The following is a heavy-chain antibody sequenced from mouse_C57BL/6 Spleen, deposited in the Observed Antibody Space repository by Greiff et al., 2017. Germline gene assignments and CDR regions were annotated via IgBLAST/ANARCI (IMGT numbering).Heavy chain of an antibody. CDR1: GFTFSSYA. CDR3: ARERSYSNYSFAY. CDR2: ISDGGSYT. Sequence: EVKLMESGGGLVKPGGSLKLSCAASGFTFSSYAMSWVRQTPEKRLEWVATISDGGSYTYYPDNVKGRFTISRDNAKNNLYLQMSHLKSEDTAMYYCARERSYSNYSFAYWGQGTLVTVSA. D-gene: IGHD2-5*01. J-gene: IGHJ3*01. V-gene: IGHV5-4*01.